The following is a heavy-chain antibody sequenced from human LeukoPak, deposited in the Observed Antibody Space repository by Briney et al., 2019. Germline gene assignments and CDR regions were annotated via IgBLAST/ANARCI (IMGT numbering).Heavy chain of an antibody. J-gene: IGHJ6*02. V-gene: IGHV3-23*01. Sequence: GGSLRLSCAASGFIFSSYAMSWVRQAPGKGLEWVSAISKSGDHTYYAASAKGRFTIYRDNSKNTQYLQMNSLRAEDTAVYYCATSWGPDTSAFRWGRDGMDVWGQGTTVIVS. CDR2: ISKSGDHT. CDR1: GFIFSSYA. D-gene: IGHD3-16*01. CDR3: ATSWGPDTSAFRWGRDGMDV.